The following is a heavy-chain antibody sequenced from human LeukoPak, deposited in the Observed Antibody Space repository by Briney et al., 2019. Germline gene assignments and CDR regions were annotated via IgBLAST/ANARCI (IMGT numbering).Heavy chain of an antibody. CDR3: ARDISTVTTLII. CDR2: IIPIFGTA. V-gene: IGHV1-69*05. CDR1: GGTFSSYA. Sequence: ASVKVSCKASGGTFSSYAISWVRQAPGQGLEWMGGIIPIFGTANYAQKFQGGVTITTDESTSTAYMELSSLRSEDTAVYYCARDISTVTTLIIWGQGTLVTVSS. J-gene: IGHJ4*02. D-gene: IGHD4-17*01.